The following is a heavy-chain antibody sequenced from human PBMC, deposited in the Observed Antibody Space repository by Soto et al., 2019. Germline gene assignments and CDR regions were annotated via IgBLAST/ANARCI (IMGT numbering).Heavy chain of an antibody. V-gene: IGHV4-39*01. CDR3: ARLAYYGSGSRYKGRDY. J-gene: IGHJ4*02. Sequence: PSETLSLTCTVSGGSISSSSYYWGWIRQPPGKGLEWIGSIYYSGSTYYNPSLKSRVTISVDTSKNQFSLKLSSVTAADTAVYYCARLAYYGSGSRYKGRDYWGQGTLVTVSS. CDR1: GGSISSSSYY. CDR2: IYYSGST. D-gene: IGHD3-10*01.